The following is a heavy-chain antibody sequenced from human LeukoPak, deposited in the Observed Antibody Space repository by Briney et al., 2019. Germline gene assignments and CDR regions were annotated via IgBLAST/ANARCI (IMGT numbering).Heavy chain of an antibody. CDR3: AKAEGARGVLDY. V-gene: IGHV3-30*18. CDR2: ISYDGSNK. D-gene: IGHD3-10*01. Sequence: GGSLRLSCAASGFTFSSYGMHWVRQAPGKGLEWVAVISYDGSNKYYADSVKGRFTISRDNSKNTLYLQMNSLRAEDTAVYYCAKAEGARGVLDYWGQGTLVTVSS. CDR1: GFTFSSYG. J-gene: IGHJ4*02.